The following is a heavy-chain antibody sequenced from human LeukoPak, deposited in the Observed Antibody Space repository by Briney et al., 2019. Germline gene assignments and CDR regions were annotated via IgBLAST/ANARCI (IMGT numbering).Heavy chain of an antibody. CDR2: IYSGGRS. CDR1: RFTVSTTY. CDR3: AKQFSSGWSLGDSQQ. J-gene: IGHJ1*01. Sequence: GGSLRLSCAASRFTVSTTYMSWVRQAPGKGLEWVSVIYSGGRSHYADSVKGRFTISRDNSKNTLYLQMNNLAVEDTAVYYCAKQFSSGWSLGDSQQWGQGTLVTVSS. D-gene: IGHD6-19*01. V-gene: IGHV3-66*01.